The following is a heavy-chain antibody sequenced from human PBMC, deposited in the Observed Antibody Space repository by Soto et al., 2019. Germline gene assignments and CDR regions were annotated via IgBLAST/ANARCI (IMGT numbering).Heavy chain of an antibody. J-gene: IGHJ3*02. CDR3: ASPDSSGYSPGGDGFQI. V-gene: IGHV5-10-1*01. Sequence: GESLKISCKGSGYSFTTDWINWVRQMPGKGLGWMGKIYPGDSHTINSPSFQGRVTMSADKSINTAYLQWSSLKASDTGMYYCASPDSSGYSPGGDGFQIWGQGTMVTVSS. CDR2: IYPGDSHT. D-gene: IGHD3-22*01. CDR1: GYSFTTDW.